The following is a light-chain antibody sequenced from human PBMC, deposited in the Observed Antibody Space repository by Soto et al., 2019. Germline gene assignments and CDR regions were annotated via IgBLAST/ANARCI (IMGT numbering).Light chain of an antibody. Sequence: DIVMTQSPDSLAVSLGERATINCKSSQSVLSSSRNKNYLAWYQQKPGQPPKLLIYWASTRESGVPDRFSGSGSGTDFTLTISSLQAEDVEVYYCQQYYSTPRTFGQGTKVDIK. CDR2: WAS. CDR3: QQYYSTPRT. J-gene: IGKJ1*01. CDR1: QSVLSSSRNKNY. V-gene: IGKV4-1*01.